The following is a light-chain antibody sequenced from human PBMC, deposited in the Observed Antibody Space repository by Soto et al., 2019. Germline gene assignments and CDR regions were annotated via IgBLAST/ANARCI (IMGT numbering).Light chain of an antibody. CDR2: AAS. J-gene: IGKJ2*01. Sequence: DIQMTQSPSSLSASVGDRVTITCRASQSISSYLNWYQQKPGKAPKLLIYAASSLQSGVPSRFSGSGSWTDFTLTISSLQPEDFATYYCQQSYSTVYTFGQGTKLEIK. CDR1: QSISSY. CDR3: QQSYSTVYT. V-gene: IGKV1-39*01.